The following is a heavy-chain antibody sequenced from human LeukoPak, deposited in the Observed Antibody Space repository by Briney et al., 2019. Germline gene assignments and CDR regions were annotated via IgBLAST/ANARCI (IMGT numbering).Heavy chain of an antibody. CDR3: AKGAGGFSYYNWFDP. D-gene: IGHD5-18*01. Sequence: SETLSLTCTVSGGSINSSSYYWGWIRQPPGKGLEWIGSVNHSGSTYYNPSLESRVTISVDTSKNQFSLKLASVTAADTAIYYCAKGAGGFSYYNWFDPWGQGTLVTVSS. CDR1: GGSINSSSYY. J-gene: IGHJ5*02. V-gene: IGHV4-39*07. CDR2: VNHSGST.